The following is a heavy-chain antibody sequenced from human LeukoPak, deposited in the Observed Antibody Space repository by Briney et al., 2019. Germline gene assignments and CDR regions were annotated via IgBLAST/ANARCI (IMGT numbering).Heavy chain of an antibody. Sequence: GGSLRLSCAASGFTFSSYDMHWVRQATGKGLEWVSAIGTAGDTYYPGSVKGRFTISRENAKNSLYLQMNSLRAGDTAVYYCARARSGSYHLDYWGRETLVTVSS. J-gene: IGHJ4*02. CDR1: GFTFSSYD. D-gene: IGHD3-10*01. V-gene: IGHV3-13*01. CDR2: IGTAGDT. CDR3: ARARSGSYHLDY.